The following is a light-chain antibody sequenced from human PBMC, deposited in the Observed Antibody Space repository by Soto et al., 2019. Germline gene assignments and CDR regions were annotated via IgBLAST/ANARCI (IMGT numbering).Light chain of an antibody. Sequence: QSALTQPASVSGSPGQSITISCTGTNSDVGTYNLVSWYQQHPGKAPKLIIYEGTKRPSGFSNRFSGSISGNTASLTISGLQAEDEADYFCCSFATSVTFVFGAGTKLTVL. CDR3: CSFATSVTFV. V-gene: IGLV2-23*03. CDR1: NSDVGTYNL. CDR2: EGT. J-gene: IGLJ1*01.